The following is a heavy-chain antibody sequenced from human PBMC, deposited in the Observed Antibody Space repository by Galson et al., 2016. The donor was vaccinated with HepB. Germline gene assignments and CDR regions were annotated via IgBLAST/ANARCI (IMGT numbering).Heavy chain of an antibody. CDR3: ANLVLPGTV. Sequence: RSLRLSCAASGFTFSDYGMHWVRQAPGKGLEWVAVVWSEGTKKSYAESVKGGFTVSRDNSKSTLYLEMSGLRAEDTAVYYCANLVLPGTVWGRGTLVTVSS. CDR1: GFTFSDYG. V-gene: IGHV3-33*03. CDR2: VWSEGTKK. J-gene: IGHJ4*02. D-gene: IGHD3/OR15-3a*01.